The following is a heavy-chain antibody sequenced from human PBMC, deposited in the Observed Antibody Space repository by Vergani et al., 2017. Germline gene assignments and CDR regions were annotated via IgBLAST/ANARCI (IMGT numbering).Heavy chain of an antibody. CDR3: AXGPTGTPRTYFQH. D-gene: IGHD1-1*01. Sequence: QVQLQESGPGLVKPSQTLSLTCTVSGGSISSGDYYWSWIRQPPGKGLEWIGYIYYTGATHYNPSLKSRTSISGKTSENQFSLNLTSVTAADTAMYYCAXGPTGTPRTYFQHWGQGILVTVSS. CDR2: IYYTGAT. CDR1: GGSISSGDYY. V-gene: IGHV4-31*03. J-gene: IGHJ1*01.